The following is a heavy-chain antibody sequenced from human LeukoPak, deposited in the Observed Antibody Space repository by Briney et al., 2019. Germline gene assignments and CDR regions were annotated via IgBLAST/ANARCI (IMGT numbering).Heavy chain of an antibody. D-gene: IGHD2-15*01. CDR1: GFTFDIYA. CDR2: VSYDGSNK. V-gene: IGHV3-30*04. CDR3: AKDQVQHFSAGRWYLIDK. Sequence: GGSLRLSCAASGFTFDIYAMHWVRQAPGKGLEWVAVVSYDGSNKKYADSVKGRFTISRDNSHNTVHLQMSSLRVADSAVYYCAKDQVQHFSAGRWYLIDKWGPGTLVAGSS. J-gene: IGHJ4*02.